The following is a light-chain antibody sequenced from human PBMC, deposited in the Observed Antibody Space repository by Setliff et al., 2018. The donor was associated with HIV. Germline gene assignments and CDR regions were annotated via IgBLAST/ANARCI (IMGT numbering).Light chain of an antibody. CDR1: SSDFGAYDY. V-gene: IGLV2-11*01. J-gene: IGLJ1*01. Sequence: QSALTQPRSVSGSPGQSVTISCTGTSSDFGAYDYVSWYQQHPGKAPKLIIFDVTERPSGVPDRFSGSKSGNTASLTISGLQSADEADYYCSSFTTTNALDVFGTGTKVTVL. CDR3: SSFTTTNALDV. CDR2: DVT.